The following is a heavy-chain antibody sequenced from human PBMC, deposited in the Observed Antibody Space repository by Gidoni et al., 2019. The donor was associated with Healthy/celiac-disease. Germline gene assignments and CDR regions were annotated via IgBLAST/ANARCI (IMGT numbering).Heavy chain of an antibody. V-gene: IGHV4-39*01. CDR3: ARHCITMIAHYFDY. CDR1: GGSISSSSYY. D-gene: IGHD3-22*01. Sequence: QLQLQESGPGLVKPSETLSLTCTVSGGSISSSSYYWGWIRQPPGKGLEWIGSIYYSGSTYYNPSLKSRVTISVDTSKNQFSLKLSSVTAADTAVYYCARHCITMIAHYFDYWGQGTLVTVSS. CDR2: IYYSGST. J-gene: IGHJ4*02.